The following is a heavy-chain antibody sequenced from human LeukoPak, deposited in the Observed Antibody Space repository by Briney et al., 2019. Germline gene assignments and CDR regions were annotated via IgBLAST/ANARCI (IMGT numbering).Heavy chain of an antibody. CDR1: GFTFSNYG. J-gene: IGHJ5*02. Sequence: GGSLRLSCAASGFTFSNYGMHWVRLAPGKGLEWVAVIWYDGSKTYYADSVKGRFTISRDDSKNTLYLQMNSLRVEDTAVYYCAREGFDPWGQGTLVTVSS. V-gene: IGHV3-33*01. CDR3: AREGFDP. CDR2: IWYDGSKT.